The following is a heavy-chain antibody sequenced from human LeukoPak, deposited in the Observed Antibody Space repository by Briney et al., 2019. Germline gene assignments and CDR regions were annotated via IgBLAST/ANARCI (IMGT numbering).Heavy chain of an antibody. V-gene: IGHV4-61*01. Sequence: SETLSLTCSVSGASVTMGSYYWAWIRQPPGKGLEWIGYIYYSGSTNYNPSLKSRVTISVDTSKNQFSLKLSSVTAADTAVYYCARATDYFDYWGQGTLVTVSS. CDR2: IYYSGST. D-gene: IGHD2-21*02. J-gene: IGHJ4*02. CDR1: GASVTMGSYY. CDR3: ARATDYFDY.